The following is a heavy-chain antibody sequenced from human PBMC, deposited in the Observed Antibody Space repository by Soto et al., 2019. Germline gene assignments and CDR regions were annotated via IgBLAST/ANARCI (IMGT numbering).Heavy chain of an antibody. CDR2: INPSGGST. J-gene: IGHJ6*03. CDR3: ARGGGAAAGTPYYYYYYMDV. CDR1: GYTFTSYY. V-gene: IGHV1-46*03. Sequence: VNVSCKASGYTFTSYYMHWARQAPGKGLEWMGIINPSGGSTSYAQKFQGRVTMTRDTSTSTVYMGLSSLRSEDTAVYYCARGGGAAAGTPYYYYYYMDVWGKGTTVTVSS. D-gene: IGHD6-13*01.